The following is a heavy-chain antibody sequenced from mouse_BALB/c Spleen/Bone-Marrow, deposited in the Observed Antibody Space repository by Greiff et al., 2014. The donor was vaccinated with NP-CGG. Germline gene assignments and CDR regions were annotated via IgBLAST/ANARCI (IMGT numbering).Heavy chain of an antibody. CDR3: ARKGAMITHYYAMDY. CDR1: GFTFSSFG. D-gene: IGHD2-4*01. J-gene: IGHJ4*01. CDR2: ISNGSSTI. V-gene: IGHV5-17*02. Sequence: EVMLVESGGGLVQPGGSRKLSCAASGFTFSSFGMHWVRQAPEKGLEWVAYISNGSSTIYYADTVKGRLTISRDNPKNTLFLQVTSLRSEDTAMYYCARKGAMITHYYAMDYWGQGTSVTVSS.